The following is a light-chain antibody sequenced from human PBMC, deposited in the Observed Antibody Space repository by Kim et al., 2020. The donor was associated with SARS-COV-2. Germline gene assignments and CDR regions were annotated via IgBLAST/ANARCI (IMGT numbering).Light chain of an antibody. CDR3: QQYNNWPQT. Sequence: IVLTQSPATLSVSPGERVTLSCRASQTVSSNLAWYQQKLGQAPRLLIYGASTRATGLPARFSGSGSGTEFTLNISSLQSEDFAVYYCQQYNNWPQTFGQGTKVDIK. V-gene: IGKV3-15*01. J-gene: IGKJ1*01. CDR2: GAS. CDR1: QTVSSN.